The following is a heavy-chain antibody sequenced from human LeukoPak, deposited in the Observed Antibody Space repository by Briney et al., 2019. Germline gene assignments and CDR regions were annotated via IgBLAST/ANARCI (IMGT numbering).Heavy chain of an antibody. Sequence: SETLSLTCTVSGGSISSSSYYWGWIRQPPGKGLEWIGSIYYSGSTYYNPSLKSRVTISVDTSKNQFSLKLSSVTAADTAVYYCAREGYGGLDYWGQGTLVTVSS. CDR1: GGSISSSSYY. J-gene: IGHJ4*02. V-gene: IGHV4-39*07. CDR2: IYYSGST. CDR3: AREGYGGLDY. D-gene: IGHD4-23*01.